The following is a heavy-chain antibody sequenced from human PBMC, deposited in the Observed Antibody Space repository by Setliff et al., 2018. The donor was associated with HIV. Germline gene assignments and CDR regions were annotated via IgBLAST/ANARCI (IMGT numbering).Heavy chain of an antibody. D-gene: IGHD4-17*01. CDR1: GGSISSGFYY. CDR3: ARRIYGNNPYFDY. J-gene: IGHJ4*02. Sequence: SETLSLTCTVSGGSISSGFYYWSWIRQPAGKGLEWIGRIYTSGSTNYNPSLKTRVTLSVDTSKNQFSLKLSSVTAADTAIYYCARRIYGNNPYFDYWSQGTLVTVSS. CDR2: IYTSGST. V-gene: IGHV4-61*02.